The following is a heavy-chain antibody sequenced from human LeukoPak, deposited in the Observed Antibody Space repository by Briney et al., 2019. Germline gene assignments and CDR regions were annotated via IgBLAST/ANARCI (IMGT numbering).Heavy chain of an antibody. CDR1: GFTFSSHA. V-gene: IGHV3-23*01. D-gene: IGHD4-17*01. CDR2: IDISGSNA. J-gene: IGHJ4*02. CDR3: PKELRPNDY. Sequence: GGSLGLSCAASGFTFSSHAMSWVRQAPGRGLEWVSSIDISGSNAYYADSVKGRFTISRDNSRNTLYLQMDSLRAEDSARYYCPKELRPNDYWGQGTLVTVSS.